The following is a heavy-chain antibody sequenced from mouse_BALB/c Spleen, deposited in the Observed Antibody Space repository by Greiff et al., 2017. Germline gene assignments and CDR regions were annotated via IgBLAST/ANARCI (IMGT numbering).Heavy chain of an antibody. CDR1: GYTFTDYY. J-gene: IGHJ3*01. V-gene: IGHV1-77*01. Sequence: VQLQQSGAELARPGASVKLSCKASGYTFTDYYINWVKQRTGQGLEWIGEINPGSGNTYYNEKFKGKATLTADKSSSTAYMQLSSLTSEDSAVYFGARGGGNYEFAYWGQGTLVTVSA. D-gene: IGHD2-1*01. CDR2: INPGSGNT. CDR3: ARGGGNYEFAY.